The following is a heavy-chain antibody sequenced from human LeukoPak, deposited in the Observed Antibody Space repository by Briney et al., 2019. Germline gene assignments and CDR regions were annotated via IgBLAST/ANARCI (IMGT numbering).Heavy chain of an antibody. J-gene: IGHJ4*02. D-gene: IGHD5-12*01. V-gene: IGHV3-53*01. CDR2: IYSGGRT. Sequence: QPGGSLTLSCAASGFTFSNYAMSWVRQAPGKGLEWVSVIYSGGRTYYADSVKGRFTISRDNSKNTLYLQMNSLRAEDTAVYYCASLSGYDYLFDYWGQGTLVTVSS. CDR1: GFTFSNYA. CDR3: ASLSGYDYLFDY.